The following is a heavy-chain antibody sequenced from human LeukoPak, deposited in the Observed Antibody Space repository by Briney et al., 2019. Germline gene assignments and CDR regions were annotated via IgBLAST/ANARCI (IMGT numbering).Heavy chain of an antibody. CDR2: ISGYNGNT. CDR1: GYTFTGYG. Sequence: ASVKVSCKASGYTFTGYGMTWVRQAPGQGLEWMGWISGYNGNTNYAQKFQGRVTMTKDTSTSRVYMELSSLRSEDTAVYYCAADPIIVGGIWGQGTMVTVSP. D-gene: IGHD1-26*01. V-gene: IGHV1-18*01. J-gene: IGHJ3*02. CDR3: AADPIIVGGI.